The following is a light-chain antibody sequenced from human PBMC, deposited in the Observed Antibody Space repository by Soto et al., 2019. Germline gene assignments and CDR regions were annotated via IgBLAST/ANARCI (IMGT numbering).Light chain of an antibody. Sequence: IQLTQSPSSLSASVGDRVSLTCRASQDIKTYLAWYQQKQGKAPKLLISGTFTLQSGVPSRFNGSGAGTDFTLTISRLQPEDFATYYCQHLNNYPPFTFGHGTKVDIE. CDR2: GTF. CDR3: QHLNNYPPFT. J-gene: IGKJ3*01. CDR1: QDIKTY. V-gene: IGKV1-9*01.